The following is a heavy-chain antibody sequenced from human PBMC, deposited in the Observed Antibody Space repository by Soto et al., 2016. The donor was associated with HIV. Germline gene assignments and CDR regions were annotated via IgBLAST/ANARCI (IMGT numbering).Heavy chain of an antibody. V-gene: IGHV4-61*02. CDR3: ARERVAFMSYYYMDS. CDR2: IHSSGNT. D-gene: IGHD3-3*02. Sequence: VQLQESGPGLTKPSHTLFLTCTVSGDSITSGNYYWSWIRQAAGKRLEWIGRIHSSGNTNDSPSLKSRVTLSVDRSKNQFSLRLNSVTAADTAVYFCARERVAFMSYYYMDSWGEGTTGHRSP. J-gene: IGHJ6*03. CDR1: GDSITSGNYY.